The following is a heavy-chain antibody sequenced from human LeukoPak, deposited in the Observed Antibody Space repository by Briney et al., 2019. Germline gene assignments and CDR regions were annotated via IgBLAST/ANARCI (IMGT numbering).Heavy chain of an antibody. CDR3: ARDRYSGSYQPFDY. J-gene: IGHJ4*02. CDR2: INPNSGGT. Sequence: ASVKVSCKASGGTFSSYAISWVRQAPGQGLEWMGWINPNSGGTIYAQKFQGRVTMTRDTSISTAYMELSRLRSDDTAVYYCARDRYSGSYQPFDYWGQGTLVTVSS. V-gene: IGHV1-2*02. CDR1: GGTFSSYA. D-gene: IGHD1-26*01.